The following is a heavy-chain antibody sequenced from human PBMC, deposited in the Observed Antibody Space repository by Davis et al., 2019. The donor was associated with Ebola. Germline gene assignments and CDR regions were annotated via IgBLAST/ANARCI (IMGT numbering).Heavy chain of an antibody. V-gene: IGHV3-48*03. D-gene: IGHD3/OR15-3a*01. J-gene: IGHJ6*02. CDR1: GFTFSGYE. CDR2: ISSCGSTI. CDR3: ARARTYYYGMDV. Sequence: GESLKISCAASGFTFSGYEMNCVRQAPGKGLEWVSYISSCGSTIYYADSVRGRFTISRDNAKNSLYLQLNSLRAEDTAVYYCARARTYYYGMDVWGQGTTVTVSS.